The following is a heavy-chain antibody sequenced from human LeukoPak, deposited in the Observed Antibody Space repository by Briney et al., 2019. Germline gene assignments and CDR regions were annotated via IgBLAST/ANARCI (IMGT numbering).Heavy chain of an antibody. D-gene: IGHD2-15*01. Sequence: PGGSLRLSCAASGFTFSSYWMHWVRQAPGKGLVWVSRINSDGSSTSYADSVKGRFTISRDNAKNTLYLQMNSLRAEDTAVYYCARDRMAGYCSGGSCYYYYYMDVWGKGTTVTVSS. V-gene: IGHV3-74*01. CDR2: INSDGSST. J-gene: IGHJ6*03. CDR3: ARDRMAGYCSGGSCYYYYYMDV. CDR1: GFTFSSYW.